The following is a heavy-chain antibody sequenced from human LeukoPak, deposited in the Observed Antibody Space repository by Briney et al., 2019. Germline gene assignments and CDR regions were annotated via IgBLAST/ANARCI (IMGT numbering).Heavy chain of an antibody. V-gene: IGHV3-21*01. Sequence: NPGGSLRLSCAASGFTFSSYSMNWVRQAPGKGLEWVSSISSSSSYIYYADSVKGRFTISRDNAENSLYLQMNSLRAEDTAVYYCASYCSGGSCWVYWGQGTLVTVSS. J-gene: IGHJ4*02. D-gene: IGHD2-15*01. CDR1: GFTFSSYS. CDR2: ISSSSSYI. CDR3: ASYCSGGSCWVY.